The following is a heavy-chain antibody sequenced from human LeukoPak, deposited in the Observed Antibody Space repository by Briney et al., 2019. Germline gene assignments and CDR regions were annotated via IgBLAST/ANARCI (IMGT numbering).Heavy chain of an antibody. CDR3: ARDNACTSASCYVFEY. Sequence: PGGSLRLSCAASGFSFSSYGMHWVRQAPVKGLEREKVIWNDGNHKYYADSVKGRFTISRDNSKNTLFLQMTSLRAEDTAVYYCARDNACTSASCYVFEYWGQGTLVTVSS. D-gene: IGHD2-2*01. V-gene: IGHV3-33*01. J-gene: IGHJ4*02. CDR2: IWNDGNHK. CDR1: GFSFSSYG.